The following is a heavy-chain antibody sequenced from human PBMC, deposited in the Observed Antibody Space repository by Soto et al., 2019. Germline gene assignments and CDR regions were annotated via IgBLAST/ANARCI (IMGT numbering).Heavy chain of an antibody. CDR2: INPSGGTT. V-gene: IGHV1-46*01. Sequence: ASVKVSCKASGYTFTSYYIHWVRQAPGQGLEWMGIINPSGGTTNYAQEFQGRVTMTRDTSTSTVFMELSSLRSEDTAVYYCARHKSRGAFDVWGQGTMVTV. CDR3: ARHKSRGAFDV. J-gene: IGHJ3*01. CDR1: GYTFTSYY.